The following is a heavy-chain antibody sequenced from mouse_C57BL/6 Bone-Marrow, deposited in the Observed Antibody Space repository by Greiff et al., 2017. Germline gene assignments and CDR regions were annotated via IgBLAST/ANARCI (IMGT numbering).Heavy chain of an antibody. Sequence: QVQLQQPGAELVMPGASVKLSCKASGYTFTSYWMHWVKQRPGQGLEWIGEIDPSDSYTNYNQKFKGKATLTVDKSSSTAYMQLSSLPSEDSAVXYCARERGYAMDYWGQGTSVTVSS. V-gene: IGHV1-69*01. J-gene: IGHJ4*01. CDR3: ARERGYAMDY. CDR2: IDPSDSYT. CDR1: GYTFTSYW.